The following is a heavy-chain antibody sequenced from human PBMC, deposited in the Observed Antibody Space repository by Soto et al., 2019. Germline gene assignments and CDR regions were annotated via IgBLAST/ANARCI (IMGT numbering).Heavy chain of an antibody. Sequence: ASVKVSCKVSGYTLTELSMHWVRQAPGKGLEWMGGFDPEDGETIYAQKFQGRVTMTEDTSTDTAYMELSSLRSEDTAVYYCATAIAAAGSYYFDYWGQGTLVTVSS. D-gene: IGHD6-13*01. CDR3: ATAIAAAGSYYFDY. V-gene: IGHV1-24*01. CDR2: FDPEDGET. CDR1: GYTLTELS. J-gene: IGHJ4*02.